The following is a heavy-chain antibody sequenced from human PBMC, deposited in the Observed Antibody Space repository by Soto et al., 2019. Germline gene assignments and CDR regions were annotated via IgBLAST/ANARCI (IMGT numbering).Heavy chain of an antibody. Sequence: GGSLRLSCAASGFTFSSYSMNWVRQAPGKGLEWVPSISSSSSYIYYADSVKGRFTISRDNAKNSLYLQMNSLRAEDTAVYYCARELRFLEWLLYDYYYYGMDVWGQGTTVTVSS. CDR3: ARELRFLEWLLYDYYYYGMDV. D-gene: IGHD3-3*01. J-gene: IGHJ6*02. V-gene: IGHV3-21*04. CDR2: ISSSSSYI. CDR1: GFTFSSYS.